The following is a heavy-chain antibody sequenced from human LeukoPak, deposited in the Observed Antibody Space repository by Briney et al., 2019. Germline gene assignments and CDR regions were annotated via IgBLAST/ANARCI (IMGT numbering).Heavy chain of an antibody. V-gene: IGHV3-21*01. CDR1: GFTFSSYS. J-gene: IGHJ4*02. D-gene: IGHD4-17*01. CDR2: ISSSSSYI. CDR3: ARGRGGYGDYHFDY. Sequence: GGSLRLSCAASGFTFSSYSMSWVRQAPGKGPEWVSSISSSSSYIYYADSVKGRFTISRDNAKNSLYLQMNSLRAEDTAVYYCARGRGGYGDYHFDYWGQGTLVTVSS.